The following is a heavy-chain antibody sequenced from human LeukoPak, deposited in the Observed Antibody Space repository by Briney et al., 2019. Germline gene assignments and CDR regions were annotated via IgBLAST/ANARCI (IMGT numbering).Heavy chain of an antibody. Sequence: ASVKVSCKVSGYTLTELSMHWVRQAPGKGLEWMGGFDPEDGETIYAQKFQGRVTMTEDTSTDTAYMELSSLRSEDTAVYYCATPPQRPNYGGDCYVFDYWGQGTLVTVSS. CDR2: FDPEDGET. J-gene: IGHJ4*02. D-gene: IGHD2-21*02. CDR3: ATPPQRPNYGGDCYVFDY. CDR1: GYTLTELS. V-gene: IGHV1-24*01.